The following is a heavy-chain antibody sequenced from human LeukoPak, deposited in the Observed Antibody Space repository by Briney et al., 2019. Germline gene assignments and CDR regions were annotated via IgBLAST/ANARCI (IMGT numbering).Heavy chain of an antibody. CDR1: GFTFSNYG. D-gene: IGHD4-17*01. Sequence: PGGSLRLSCAASGFTFSNYGMHCVRQAPGKGLEWVALISYDGSNKYYADSVKGRFTISRDNSKNTLYLQMISLRAEDTAVYYCARDGDYGDYSWFDPWGQGTLVTVSS. V-gene: IGHV3-30*03. CDR3: ARDGDYGDYSWFDP. J-gene: IGHJ5*02. CDR2: ISYDGSNK.